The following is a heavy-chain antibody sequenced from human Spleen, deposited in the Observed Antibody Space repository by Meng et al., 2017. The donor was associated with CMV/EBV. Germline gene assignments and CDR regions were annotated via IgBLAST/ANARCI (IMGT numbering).Heavy chain of an antibody. Sequence: VQRGPLGPEVKSPGASVTVSCKASAYTFTGYYMHWVRQAPGQGLEWMGWINPNSGGTNYAQKFQGRVTMTRDTSISTAYMELSRLRSDDTAVYYCAREGDSSGYLGIYWGQGTLVTVSS. J-gene: IGHJ4*02. D-gene: IGHD3-22*01. V-gene: IGHV1-2*02. CDR3: AREGDSSGYLGIY. CDR1: AYTFTGYY. CDR2: INPNSGGT.